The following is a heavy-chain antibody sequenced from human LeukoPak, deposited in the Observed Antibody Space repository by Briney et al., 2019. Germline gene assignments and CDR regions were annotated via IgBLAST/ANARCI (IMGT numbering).Heavy chain of an antibody. V-gene: IGHV3-30*02. D-gene: IGHD3-10*01. CDR1: GFTFSRSG. CDR3: ARKSASGNYPLDY. J-gene: IGHJ4*02. Sequence: GGSLRLSCVGSGFTFSRSGIHWVRQAPGKGLEWVAFIRYDAINEYYADSVKGRFTISRDDSKSTVFLQMSSLRAEDTALYYCARKSASGNYPLDYWGQGTLVTVSS. CDR2: IRYDAINE.